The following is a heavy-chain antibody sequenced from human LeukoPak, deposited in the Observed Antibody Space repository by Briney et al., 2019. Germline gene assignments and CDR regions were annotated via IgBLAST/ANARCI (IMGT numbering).Heavy chain of an antibody. Sequence: KTSETLSLTCAGYGGSFSGYYWSWIRQPPGKGLEWIGEVNHSGTSNYNPSLKSRVAMSVDTSKNQFSLRLSSVTAADTAVYYCAREGSYHGSGSPPLDYWGQGTLVTVST. CDR1: GGSFSGYY. CDR3: AREGSYHGSGSPPLDY. CDR2: VNHSGTS. V-gene: IGHV4-34*01. D-gene: IGHD3-10*01. J-gene: IGHJ4*02.